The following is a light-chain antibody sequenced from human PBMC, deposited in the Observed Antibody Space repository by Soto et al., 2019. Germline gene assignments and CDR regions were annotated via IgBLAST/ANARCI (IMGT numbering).Light chain of an antibody. Sequence: EIVVTQSPGILSVSPGDRATLSCRASPSVGRNLAGDQKKPGPAPTLLLYAASSRATGLPDRFSGSGSGTYFNLNISSLQSEDFACSYCQEYSKWPLFPFGPGTRVD. CDR1: PSVGRN. J-gene: IGKJ3*01. CDR2: AAS. CDR3: QEYSKWPLFP. V-gene: IGKV3-15*01.